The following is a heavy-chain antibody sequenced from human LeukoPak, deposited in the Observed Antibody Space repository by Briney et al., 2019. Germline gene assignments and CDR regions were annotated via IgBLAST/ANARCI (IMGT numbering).Heavy chain of an antibody. Sequence: GGSLRLSCAASGFTFSNAWMNWVRQAPGKGLEWVGRIKSKSDGGTTDYAAPVKGRFTISRDDSKNTLFLQMNSLKTEDTAVYYCTRDRGLYDSSGYYYFATDIWGQGTMVTVSS. D-gene: IGHD3-22*01. V-gene: IGHV3-15*01. CDR2: IKSKSDGGTT. J-gene: IGHJ3*02. CDR3: TRDRGLYDSSGYYYFATDI. CDR1: GFTFSNAW.